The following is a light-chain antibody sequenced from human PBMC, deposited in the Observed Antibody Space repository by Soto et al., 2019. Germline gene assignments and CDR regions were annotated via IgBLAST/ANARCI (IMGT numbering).Light chain of an antibody. CDR2: GAS. J-gene: IGKJ1*01. Sequence: EIVMTQSPATLSVSPGERATLSCRASESVSSNLAWYQQKPGQAPRLLIYGASTRATGIPARISGSGSGTEFTLTISSLQSEDFAVYYCQQYNKWRTFXQGTKVDIK. CDR3: QQYNKWRT. V-gene: IGKV3-15*01. CDR1: ESVSSN.